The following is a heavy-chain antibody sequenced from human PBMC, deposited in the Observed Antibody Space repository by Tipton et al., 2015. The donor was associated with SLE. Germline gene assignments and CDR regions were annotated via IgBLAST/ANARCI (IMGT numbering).Heavy chain of an antibody. J-gene: IGHJ3*02. CDR1: GYRFISYG. CDR3: ASDSDGYYWAFDI. Sequence: QVQLVQSGPEVKKPGASVKVACKASGYRFISYGIPWVRQPPGQGLEWMGGITGIFGTENYAQKFQGRVTITRDETTSTAYMELSSLRSGDTALYYCASDSDGYYWAFDIWGQGAMVTVSS. CDR2: ITGIFGTE. V-gene: IGHV1-69*01. D-gene: IGHD3-22*01.